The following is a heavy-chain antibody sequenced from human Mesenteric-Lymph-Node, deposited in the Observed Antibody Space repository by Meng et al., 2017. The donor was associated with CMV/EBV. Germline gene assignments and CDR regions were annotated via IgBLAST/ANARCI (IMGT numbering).Heavy chain of an antibody. V-gene: IGHV4-34*01. Sequence: FSVYYWSRARQPTGKGQESGGEIKQSGSTNHNPSTKSRVTISVDTSKNKFTLKLSFVTAADTAVYYCARGVITMVRGVRTRWFDPWGQGTLVTVSS. D-gene: IGHD3-10*01. CDR1: FSVYY. CDR2: IKQSGST. CDR3: ARGVITMVRGVRTRWFDP. J-gene: IGHJ5*02.